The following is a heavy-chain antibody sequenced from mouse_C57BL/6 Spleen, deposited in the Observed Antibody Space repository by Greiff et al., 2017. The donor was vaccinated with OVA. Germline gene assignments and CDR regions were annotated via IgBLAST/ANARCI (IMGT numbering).Heavy chain of an antibody. J-gene: IGHJ4*01. D-gene: IGHD2-3*01. V-gene: IGHV3-6*01. Sequence: EVQVVESGPGLVKPSQSLSLTCSVTGYSITSGYYWNWIRQFPGNKLEWMGYISYDGSNNYNPSLKNRISITRDTSKNQFFLKLNSVTTEDTATYYCAIYDGYPWDYWGQGTSVTVSS. CDR2: ISYDGSN. CDR1: GYSITSGYY. CDR3: AIYDGYPWDY.